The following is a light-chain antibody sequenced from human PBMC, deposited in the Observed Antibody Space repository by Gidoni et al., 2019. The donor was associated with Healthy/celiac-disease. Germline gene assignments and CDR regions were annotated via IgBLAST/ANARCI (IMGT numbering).Light chain of an antibody. CDR1: QSISSD. CDR3: QQSYSTPFT. J-gene: IGKJ4*01. CDR2: AAS. V-gene: IGKV1-39*01. Sequence: DIQMTQSPSSLSASVGDRVTITCRASQSISSDLNWYQQKPGKAPKLLIYAASSLQSGVPSRFSGSGSGTDFTLTISSLQPADFATYYCQQSYSTPFTFGGGTKVEIK.